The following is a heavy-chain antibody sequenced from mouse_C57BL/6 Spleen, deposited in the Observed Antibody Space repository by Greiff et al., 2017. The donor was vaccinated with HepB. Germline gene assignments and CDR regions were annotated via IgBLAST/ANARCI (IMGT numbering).Heavy chain of an antibody. CDR1: GYTFTDYN. CDR2: INPNNGGT. V-gene: IGHV1-22*01. J-gene: IGHJ1*03. D-gene: IGHD2-3*01. Sequence: VQLQQSGPELVKPGASVKMSCKASGYTFTDYNMHWVKQSHGKSLEWIGYINPNNGGTSYNQKFKGKATLTVNKSSSTAYMELRSLTSEDSAVYYCARKMFDGYRYVDVWGTGTTVTVSS. CDR3: ARKMFDGYRYVDV.